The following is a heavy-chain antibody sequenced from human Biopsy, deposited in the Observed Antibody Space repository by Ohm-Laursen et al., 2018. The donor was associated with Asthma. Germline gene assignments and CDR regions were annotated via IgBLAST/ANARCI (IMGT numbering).Heavy chain of an antibody. CDR2: IHYSGST. J-gene: IGHJ4*02. V-gene: IGHV4-59*01. Sequence: TLSLTCTVSGVSIRSYYWTWIRQPPGQGLEWIGNIHYSGSTYSNPSLKSRVTISVDTSKKQIFLRLSSVIAADTAVYYCAGFCSGGNCPDHWGQGTLVTVFS. D-gene: IGHD2-15*01. CDR1: GVSIRSYY. CDR3: AGFCSGGNCPDH.